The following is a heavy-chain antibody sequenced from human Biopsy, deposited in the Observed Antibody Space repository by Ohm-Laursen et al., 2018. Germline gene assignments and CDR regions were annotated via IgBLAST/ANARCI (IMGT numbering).Heavy chain of an antibody. V-gene: IGHV1-8*01. CDR1: GYTFTSYE. D-gene: IGHD2-15*01. J-gene: IGHJ4*02. Sequence: ASVKVSCKASGYTFTSYEINWVRQATGQGLEWMGWMNPNSGNTGYAQKFQGRVTMTRNTSISTAYMEVSSLRSEDTAVYYCAGGRTLGDCSGSSCYSGDNWGQGTLVTVSS. CDR3: AGGRTLGDCSGSSCYSGDN. CDR2: MNPNSGNT.